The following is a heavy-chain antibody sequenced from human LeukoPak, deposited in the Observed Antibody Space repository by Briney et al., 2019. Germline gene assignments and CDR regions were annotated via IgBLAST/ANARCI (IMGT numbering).Heavy chain of an antibody. D-gene: IGHD1-26*01. CDR2: INWNGGST. V-gene: IGHV3-20*04. CDR1: GFTFDDYG. J-gene: IGHJ4*02. Sequence: GGSLRLSCAASGFTFDDYGMSWVRQAPGKGLEWVSGINWNGGSTGYADSVKGRFTISRDNAKNSLYLQMNSLRAEDTALYYCASALRVGATTGYFDYWGQGTLVTVSS. CDR3: ASALRVGATTGYFDY.